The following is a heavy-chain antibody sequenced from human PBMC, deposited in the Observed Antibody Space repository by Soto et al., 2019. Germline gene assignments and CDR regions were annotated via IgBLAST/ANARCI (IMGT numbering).Heavy chain of an antibody. Sequence: PSETLSLTCAVYGGSFSGDYWSWIRQPPGKGLEWIGEINHSGSTNYNPSLKSRVTISVDTSKNQFSLKLSSVTAADTAVYYCARGLDGITMVRGVINLPHYYYYMDVWGKGTTVTVSS. J-gene: IGHJ6*03. CDR1: GGSFSGDY. CDR2: INHSGST. CDR3: ARGLDGITMVRGVINLPHYYYYMDV. D-gene: IGHD3-10*01. V-gene: IGHV4-34*01.